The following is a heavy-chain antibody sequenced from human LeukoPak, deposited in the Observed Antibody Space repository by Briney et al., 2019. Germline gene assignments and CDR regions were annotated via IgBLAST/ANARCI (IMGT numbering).Heavy chain of an antibody. Sequence: GGSLRLSCAASGFTFTSYAMSWVRQAPGEGLEWDSAISAGGGTTYYLDSVKGRFTISRDKSTSTLYLQMNSLRVEDTALYYCAKDRDGGSTTRPKGFDYWGQGTPVTVSS. CDR2: ISAGGGTT. CDR3: AKDRDGGSTTRPKGFDY. CDR1: GFTFTSYA. V-gene: IGHV3-23*01. D-gene: IGHD1-14*01. J-gene: IGHJ4*02.